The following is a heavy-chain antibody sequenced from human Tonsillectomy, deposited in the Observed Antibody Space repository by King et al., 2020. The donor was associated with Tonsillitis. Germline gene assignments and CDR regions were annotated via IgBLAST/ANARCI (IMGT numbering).Heavy chain of an antibody. CDR1: GFTFSSYW. J-gene: IGHJ5*02. V-gene: IGHV3-7*01. Sequence: QLVQSGGNLVQPGGSLRLSCAASGFTFSSYWMSWVRQAPGEGLEWVANIKQDGSEKYYVDSVKGRFTISRDNAKNSLYLQMNSLRAEDTAVYYCARQGTNSRGLGSYYISWGQGTLVTVSS. D-gene: IGHD3-10*01. CDR2: IKQDGSEK. CDR3: ARQGTNSRGLGSYYIS.